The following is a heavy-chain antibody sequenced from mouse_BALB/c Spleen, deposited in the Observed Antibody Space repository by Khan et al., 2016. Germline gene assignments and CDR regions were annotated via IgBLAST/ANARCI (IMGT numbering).Heavy chain of an antibody. CDR1: GYSITSGYY. D-gene: IGHD4-1*01. J-gene: IGHJ3*01. CDR3: TRDKVTGTFAY. CDR2: ISYDGTN. V-gene: IGHV3-6*02. Sequence: EVQLQESGPGLVKPSQSLSLTCSVTGYSITSGYYWNWIRQFPGNILEWMCNISYDGTNYYNPSLKNRISITRDTSKNHFFLQLNSVTSVDPATFHCTRDKVTGTFAYWDEGTVVAVSA.